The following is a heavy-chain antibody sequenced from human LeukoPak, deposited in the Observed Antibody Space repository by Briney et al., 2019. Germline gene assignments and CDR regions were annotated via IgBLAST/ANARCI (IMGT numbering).Heavy chain of an antibody. Sequence: AETLSLACAVSGYSISSGYYWGWIRQPPGKGLEWIGSIYHSGSTYYNPSLKSRVTISVDTSKNQFSLRPISGTAADTGVYYCARYRRVLHLGGQGPLDTVSS. J-gene: IGHJ1*01. D-gene: IGHD2/OR15-2a*01. CDR1: GYSISSGYY. V-gene: IGHV4-38-2*01. CDR2: IYHSGST. CDR3: ARYRRVLHL.